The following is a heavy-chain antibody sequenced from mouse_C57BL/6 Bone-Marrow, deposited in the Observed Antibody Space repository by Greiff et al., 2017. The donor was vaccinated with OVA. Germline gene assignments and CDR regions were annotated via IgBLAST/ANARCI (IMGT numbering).Heavy chain of an antibody. CDR3: ARHDYGSRSYWYFDV. Sequence: EVQLQESGGDLVKPGGSLKLSCAASGFTFSSYGMSWVRQTPDKRLEWVATISSGGSYTYYPDSVKGRFTISRDNAKNTLYLQMSSLKSEDTAMYYCARHDYGSRSYWYFDVWGTGTTVTVSS. D-gene: IGHD1-1*01. CDR2: ISSGGSYT. V-gene: IGHV5-6*01. CDR1: GFTFSSYG. J-gene: IGHJ1*03.